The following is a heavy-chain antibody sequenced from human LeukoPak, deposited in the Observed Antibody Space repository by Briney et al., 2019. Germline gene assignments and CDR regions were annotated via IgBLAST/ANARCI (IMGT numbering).Heavy chain of an antibody. D-gene: IGHD3-22*01. CDR1: GGSISGNY. V-gene: IGHV4-4*07. CDR2: VYNSGTT. Sequence: KPSETLSLTCTVSGGSISGNYWSWIRQPAGKGLEWIGRVYNSGTTNYNPSLKSRVTMSVDTSKNQFSLKLSSVTAADTAVYYCARDTGSGWPSVIDCWGQGILVTVSS. J-gene: IGHJ4*02. CDR3: ARDTGSGWPSVIDC.